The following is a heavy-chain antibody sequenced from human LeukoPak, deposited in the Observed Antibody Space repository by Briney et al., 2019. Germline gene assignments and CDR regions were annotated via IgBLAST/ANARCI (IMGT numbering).Heavy chain of an antibody. V-gene: IGHV3-48*03. CDR3: VRAVNNAFDI. Sequence: GGSLRLSCAASGFTFSSYEMNWVRQAPGKGLEWVTYISSSGSTIHYADSVKGRFTISRDNAKNSLYLQMNSLRAEDTAVYYCVRAVNNAFDIWGQGTMVTVSS. D-gene: IGHD2/OR15-2a*01. CDR1: GFTFSSYE. J-gene: IGHJ3*02. CDR2: ISSSGSTI.